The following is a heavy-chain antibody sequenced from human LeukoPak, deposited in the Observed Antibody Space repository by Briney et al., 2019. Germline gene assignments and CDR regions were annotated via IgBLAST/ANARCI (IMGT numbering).Heavy chain of an antibody. Sequence: PGGSLRLSCAASRFTFSSYSMNWVRQAPGKGLEWVSSISSSSSYIYYADSVKGRFTISRDNAKNSLYLQMNSLRAEDTAVYYCARVGSAHSSSSDDYWGQGTLVTVTS. CDR3: ARVGSAHSSSSDDY. V-gene: IGHV3-21*01. J-gene: IGHJ4*02. CDR2: ISSSSSYI. CDR1: RFTFSSYS. D-gene: IGHD6-6*01.